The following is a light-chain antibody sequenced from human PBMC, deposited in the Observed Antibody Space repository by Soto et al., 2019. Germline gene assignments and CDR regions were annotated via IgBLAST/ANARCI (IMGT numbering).Light chain of an antibody. V-gene: IGKV1-5*01. CDR2: DAS. CDR1: QSISSW. Sequence: DIQMTQSPSTLSASVGDRVTITCRASQSISSWLAWYQQKPGKAPQLLISDASNLESGVPSRFSGSGAGTEFTLTISSLQPDDFATYYCQQYNSYSETFGQGTKVDIK. CDR3: QQYNSYSET. J-gene: IGKJ1*01.